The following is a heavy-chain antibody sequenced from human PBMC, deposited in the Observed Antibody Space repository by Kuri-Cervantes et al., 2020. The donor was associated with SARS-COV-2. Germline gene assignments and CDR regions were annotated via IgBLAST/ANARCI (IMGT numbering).Heavy chain of an antibody. CDR1: GGSISSHY. CDR3: ARGRSGSYLGY. D-gene: IGHD1-26*01. Sequence: SETLSLTCTVSGGSISSHYWSWIRQPPGKGLEWIGSIYYSGSTYYNPSLKSRVTISVDTSKNQFSLKLSSVTAADTAVYYCARGRSGSYLGYWGQGTLVTVSS. V-gene: IGHV4-59*05. J-gene: IGHJ4*02. CDR2: IYYSGST.